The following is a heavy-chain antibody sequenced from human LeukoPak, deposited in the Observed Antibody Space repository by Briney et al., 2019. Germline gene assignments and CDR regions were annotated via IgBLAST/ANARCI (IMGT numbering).Heavy chain of an antibody. CDR1: GFTFNTYT. V-gene: IGHV3-21*01. CDR2: ISSSSSYI. Sequence: GGSLRLSCAASGFTFNTYTINWVRQAPGKGLEWVSSISSSSSYIYHSDSVKGRFTISRDNAKNSLYLQMNSLRAEDTAVYYCARGDGEGEAFDIWGQGTMVTVSS. J-gene: IGHJ3*02. D-gene: IGHD5-24*01. CDR3: ARGDGEGEAFDI.